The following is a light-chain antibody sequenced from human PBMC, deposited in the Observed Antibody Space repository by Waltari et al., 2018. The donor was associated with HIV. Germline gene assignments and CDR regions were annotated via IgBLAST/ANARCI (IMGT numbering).Light chain of an antibody. Sequence: QSALTQPASVSGSPGQSITISCTGSSSDVGSYSYVSWYQQHPGKAPKLMIYEVSNRPAGVSHRFSGSKSGNTASLTISGLQPEDEADYYGNSYTSISTWVFGGGTKLTVL. V-gene: IGLV2-14*01. CDR1: SSDVGSYSY. CDR3: NSYTSISTWV. CDR2: EVS. J-gene: IGLJ3*02.